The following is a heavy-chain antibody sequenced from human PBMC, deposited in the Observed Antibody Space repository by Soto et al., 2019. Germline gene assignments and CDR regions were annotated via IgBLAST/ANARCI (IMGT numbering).Heavy chain of an antibody. CDR1: GGTFSSYA. V-gene: IGHV1-69*13. CDR3: ARGITMVRGVKSCFGP. D-gene: IGHD3-10*01. J-gene: IGHJ5*02. CDR2: IIPIFGTA. Sequence: GASVKVSCKASGGTFSSYAISWVRQAPGQGLEWMGGIIPIFGTANYAQRFQGRVTITADESTSTAYMELSSLRSEDTAVYYCARGITMVRGVKSCFGPSGQGTLVTVSS.